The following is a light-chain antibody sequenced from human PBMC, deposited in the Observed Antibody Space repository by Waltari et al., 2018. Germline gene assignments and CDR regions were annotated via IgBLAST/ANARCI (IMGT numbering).Light chain of an antibody. J-gene: IGKJ2*01. V-gene: IGKV3-20*01. Sequence: VLTQSPGTLSLSPGETVTLSCRASQRLTKFYLAWYQQKPGQAPRLLIYGASSRAAGIPERFSGSGSGTDFTLTISRLEPEDCAMYYCQQYGSSILYTFGQGTKLEIK. CDR3: QQYGSSILYT. CDR1: QRLTKFY. CDR2: GAS.